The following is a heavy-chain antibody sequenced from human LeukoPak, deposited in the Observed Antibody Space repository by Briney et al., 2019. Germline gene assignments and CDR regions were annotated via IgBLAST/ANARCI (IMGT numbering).Heavy chain of an antibody. CDR2: IYSGGST. D-gene: IGHD5-24*01. J-gene: IGHJ4*02. V-gene: IGHV3-53*01. CDR3: ARTRRDSYKDY. CDR1: GFIFSSTY. Sequence: GGSLRLSCAASGFIFSSTYMSWVRQAPGRGLEWVSVIYSGGSTYYADFVKGRFTSSRDSSKNTLYLQMNSLRAEDTAVYYCARTRRDSYKDYWGQGTLVTVSS.